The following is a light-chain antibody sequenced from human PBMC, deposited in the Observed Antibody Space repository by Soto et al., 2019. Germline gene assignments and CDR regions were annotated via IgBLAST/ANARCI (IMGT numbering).Light chain of an antibody. V-gene: IGLV1-44*01. CDR2: SCS. CDR1: ASNIGSNP. CDR3: AAWDVSLNVVV. J-gene: IGLJ2*01. Sequence: QSVVTQPPSVSGTPGQRVTISCSGSASNIGSNPVNWYQQLPGTAPKLLIYSCSHRPSGVPDRISGSKSGTSASLAISGLQSGDEADYYCAAWDVSLNVVVFGGGTKLTVL.